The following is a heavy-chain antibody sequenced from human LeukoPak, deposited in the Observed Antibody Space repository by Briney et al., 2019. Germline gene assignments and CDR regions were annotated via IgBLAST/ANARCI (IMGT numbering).Heavy chain of an antibody. D-gene: IGHD3-3*01. CDR1: GLTFSSYW. CDR2: IKQDGNEK. J-gene: IGHJ3*02. Sequence: GGSLRLSCAASGLTFSSYWMNWVRQAPGKGLEWVANIKQDGNEKYYVDSVKGRFTISRDNAKKSLYLQMDSLRVEDTAEYYCARPITVSGATDAFDIWGQGTMVTVSS. CDR3: ARPITVSGATDAFDI. V-gene: IGHV3-7*01.